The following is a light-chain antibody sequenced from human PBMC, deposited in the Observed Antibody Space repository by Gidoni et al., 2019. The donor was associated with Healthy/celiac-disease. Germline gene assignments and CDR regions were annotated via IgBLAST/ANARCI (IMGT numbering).Light chain of an antibody. CDR3: QQYGSSPPVT. Sequence: EIVLKQSPGTLSLSPGERATPSCRASQSVSSSYLAWYQQKPGQATRLLIYGATGGATGIPDRFSGSGSGTGFTLTISRLEPEDFAVYYCQQYGSSPPVTFGGXTKVEIK. CDR1: QSVSSSY. CDR2: GAT. V-gene: IGKV3-20*01. J-gene: IGKJ4*01.